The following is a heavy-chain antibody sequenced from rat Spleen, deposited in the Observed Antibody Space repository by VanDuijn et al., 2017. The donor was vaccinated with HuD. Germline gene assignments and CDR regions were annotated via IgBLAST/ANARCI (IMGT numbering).Heavy chain of an antibody. Sequence: EVQLVESGGGLVQPGRSLKLSCTASGFTFSDYYMAWVRQAPKKGLEWVATISYDGSITYYRDSVKGRFTISRDNAKNTLYLQMDSLRSEDTATYYCARRTTGLFDYWGQGVMVTVSS. CDR2: ISYDGSIT. CDR3: ARRTTGLFDY. J-gene: IGHJ2*01. CDR1: GFTFSDYY. V-gene: IGHV5-7*01. D-gene: IGHD4-1*01.